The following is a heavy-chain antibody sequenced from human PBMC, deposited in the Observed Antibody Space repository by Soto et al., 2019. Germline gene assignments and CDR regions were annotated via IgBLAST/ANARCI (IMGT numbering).Heavy chain of an antibody. V-gene: IGHV3-48*01. J-gene: IGHJ4*02. D-gene: IGHD1-1*01. CDR1: GFTFSTYS. CDR3: ARGRDGYNCYFDN. Sequence: EVQLVESGGGLVQPGGSLRLSCAASGFTFSTYSMNWVRQAPGKGLEWVSYISSASSTIYYADSVKGRFTISRDNAKNSLYLQMNSLRAEDTAVYYCARGRDGYNCYFDNWGQGTLVTVSS. CDR2: ISSASSTI.